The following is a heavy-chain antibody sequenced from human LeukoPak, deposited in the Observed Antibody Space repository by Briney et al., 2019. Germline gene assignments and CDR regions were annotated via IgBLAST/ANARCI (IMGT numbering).Heavy chain of an antibody. CDR2: ISVNGDT. CDR1: DSSFSSHG. D-gene: IGHD6-6*01. Sequence: GGSLRLSCAAPDSSFSSHGMHWVRQAPGRGLEWVAGISVNGDTFYIDSVRGRFTISRENAKNSLYLQMNSLRAEDTALYYCAKDTRGYSSSLDYWGQGTLVTVSS. J-gene: IGHJ4*02. V-gene: IGHV3-13*01. CDR3: AKDTRGYSSSLDY.